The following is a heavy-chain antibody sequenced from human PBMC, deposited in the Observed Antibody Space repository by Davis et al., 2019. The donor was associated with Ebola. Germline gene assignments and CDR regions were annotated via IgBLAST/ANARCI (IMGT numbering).Heavy chain of an antibody. V-gene: IGHV4-30-2*01. CDR3: ARVRMTTVVRTYYYYGMDV. CDR1: GGSISSGGYS. Sequence: MPSETLSLTCTVSGGSISSGGYSWSWIRQPPGKGLEWIGYIYHSGSTYYNPSLKSRVTISVDRSKNQFSLKLSSVTAADTAVYYCARVRMTTVVRTYYYYGMDVWGQGTTVTVSS. D-gene: IGHD4-23*01. J-gene: IGHJ6*02. CDR2: IYHSGST.